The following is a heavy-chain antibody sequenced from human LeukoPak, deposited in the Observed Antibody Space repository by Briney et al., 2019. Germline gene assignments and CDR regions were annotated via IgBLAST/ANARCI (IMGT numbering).Heavy chain of an antibody. V-gene: IGHV3-11*04. CDR2: ISSSGSTI. Sequence: PGGSLRLSCAASGFTYSDYYMNWIRQAPGKGLEWVSYISSSGSTISYADSVKGQFTVSRDNAKNSLYLQMNSLRAEDTAVYCCARSILPAANAIDYWGQGTLVTVSS. J-gene: IGHJ4*02. D-gene: IGHD2-2*01. CDR3: ARSILPAANAIDY. CDR1: GFTYSDYY.